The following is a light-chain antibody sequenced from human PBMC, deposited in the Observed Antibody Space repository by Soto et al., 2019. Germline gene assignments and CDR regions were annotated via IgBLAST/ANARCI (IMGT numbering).Light chain of an antibody. Sequence: EIVLTQSPGTLSLFPGERATVSCTASQSLNFNFLGWYQKKSGQAPRLLIYAASTRATGIPDRFSGSGSGIDFTLTISRLEPEDFATYYCQQSYSTPLTFGGGTKVDI. V-gene: IGKV3-20*01. CDR1: QSLNFNF. J-gene: IGKJ4*01. CDR3: QQSYSTPLT. CDR2: AAS.